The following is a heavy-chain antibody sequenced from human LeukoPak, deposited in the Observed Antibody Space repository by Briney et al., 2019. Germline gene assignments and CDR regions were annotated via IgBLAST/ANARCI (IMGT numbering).Heavy chain of an antibody. CDR2: INHSGST. J-gene: IGHJ4*02. D-gene: IGHD1-26*01. V-gene: IGHV4-34*01. Sequence: SETLSLTCAVYGRSFSGYYWSWIRQPPGKGLEWIGEINHSGSTNYNPSLKSRVTISVDTSKNQFSLKLSSVTAADTAVYYCARGGGEVGATVRVFDYWGQGTLVTVSS. CDR1: GRSFSGYY. CDR3: ARGGGEVGATVRVFDY.